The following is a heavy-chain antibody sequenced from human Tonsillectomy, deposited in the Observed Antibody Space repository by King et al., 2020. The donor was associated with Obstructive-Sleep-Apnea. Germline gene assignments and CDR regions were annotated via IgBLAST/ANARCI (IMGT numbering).Heavy chain of an antibody. CDR1: GGSISSSNW. Sequence: QLQESGPGLVKPSGTLSLTCAVSGGSISSSNWWRWVRPPPGKGLEWIGEIYHSGSTNYNPSLKSRVTISVDKSKNQFSLKLSSVTAADTAVYYCASRYCSSTSCYGVFDYWGQGTLVTVSS. D-gene: IGHD2-2*01. J-gene: IGHJ4*02. V-gene: IGHV4-4*02. CDR3: ASRYCSSTSCYGVFDY. CDR2: IYHSGST.